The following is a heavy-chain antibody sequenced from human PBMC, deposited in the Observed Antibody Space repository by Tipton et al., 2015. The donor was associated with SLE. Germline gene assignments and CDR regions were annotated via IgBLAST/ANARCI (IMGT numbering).Heavy chain of an antibody. D-gene: IGHD5-12*01. CDR1: GGSISSYY. CDR3: ASAGYSGYFDY. J-gene: IGHJ4*02. V-gene: IGHV4-4*08. CDR2: IYTSGST. Sequence: TLSLTCTVSGGSISSYYWSWIRQPPGQGLEWIGYIYTSGSTNYNPSLKSRVTISVDTSKNQFSLKLSSVTAADTAVYYCASAGYSGYFDYWGQGTLVTVSS.